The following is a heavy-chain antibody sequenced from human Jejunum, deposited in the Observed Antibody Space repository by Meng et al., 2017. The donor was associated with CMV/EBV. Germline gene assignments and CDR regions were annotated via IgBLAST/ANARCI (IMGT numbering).Heavy chain of an antibody. J-gene: IGHJ4*02. CDR2: IYYTGST. CDR3: ARGGHSPLDY. Sequence: SGPELVQPSETLSLTSTVSDGSLSSQYWSWIRQPPGKGLEWIGYIYYTGSTNYNSSLKSRVTISVDTSKNQFSLKLNSVTAADTAVYYCARGGHSPLDYWGRRTLVTVSS. D-gene: IGHD5-18*01. V-gene: IGHV4-59*11. CDR1: DGSLSSQY.